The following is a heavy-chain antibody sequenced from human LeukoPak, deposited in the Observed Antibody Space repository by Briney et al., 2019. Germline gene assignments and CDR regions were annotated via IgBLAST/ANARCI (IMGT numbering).Heavy chain of an antibody. CDR2: IYYSGST. CDR1: GGSISSSSYY. V-gene: IGHV4-61*01. Sequence: SETLSLTCTVSGGSISSSSYYWSWIRQPPGKGLEWIGYIYYSGSTNYNPSLKSRVTISVDTSKNQFSLKLSSVTAANTAVYYCARDGGNSGSSYWGQGTLVTVSS. D-gene: IGHD1-26*01. J-gene: IGHJ4*02. CDR3: ARDGGNSGSSY.